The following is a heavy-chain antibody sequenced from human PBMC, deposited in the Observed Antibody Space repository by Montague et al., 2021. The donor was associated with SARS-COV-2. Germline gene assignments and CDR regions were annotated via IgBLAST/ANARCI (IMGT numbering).Heavy chain of an antibody. CDR3: VRDHEKLFDY. Sequence: CAISGDSVSISLSAWNWIRQSPSRGLEWLGRTYYRSKWSHEYAPSVKSRIIVNPDTSKNQLSLLLNSVTPEDTAVYYCVRDHEKLFDYWGEGTLVTVSS. CDR2: TYYRSKWSH. J-gene: IGHJ4*02. CDR1: GDSVSISLSA. V-gene: IGHV6-1*01.